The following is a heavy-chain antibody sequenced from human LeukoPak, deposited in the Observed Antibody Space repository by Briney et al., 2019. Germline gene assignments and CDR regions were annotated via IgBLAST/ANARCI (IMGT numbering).Heavy chain of an antibody. D-gene: IGHD3-22*01. Sequence: PGGTLRLSCAASGFTFSSFGMSWVRQAPGKGLEWVSAMSGSGDSTYYADSVKGRFTISRDNSKNTLYLQMNSLRAEDTAVYYCARATGYYYDSSGYYPDYWGQGTLVTVSS. J-gene: IGHJ4*02. CDR1: GFTFSSFG. CDR2: MSGSGDST. V-gene: IGHV3-23*01. CDR3: ARATGYYYDSSGYYPDY.